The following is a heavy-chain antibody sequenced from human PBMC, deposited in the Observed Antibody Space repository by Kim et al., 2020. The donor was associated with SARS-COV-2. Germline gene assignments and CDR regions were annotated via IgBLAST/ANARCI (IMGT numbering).Heavy chain of an antibody. Sequence: SETLSLTCTVSGGSISSGGYYWSWIRQHPGKGLEWIGYIYYSGSTYYNPSLKSRVTISVDTSKNQFSLKLSSVTAADTAVYYCARYYYDSSGYFHWGQGTLVTVSS. CDR2: IYYSGST. CDR3: ARYYYDSSGYFH. J-gene: IGHJ4*02. CDR1: GGSISSGGYY. V-gene: IGHV4-31*03. D-gene: IGHD3-22*01.